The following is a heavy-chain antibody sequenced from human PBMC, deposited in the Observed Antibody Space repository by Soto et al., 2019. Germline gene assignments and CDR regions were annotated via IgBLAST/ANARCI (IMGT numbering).Heavy chain of an antibody. CDR2: IYYSGST. D-gene: IGHD2-15*01. CDR1: SGSISSYY. CDR3: ARHCSGGCCYSGAEYFQH. V-gene: IGHV4-59*08. Sequence: PSETLSLTCTVSSGSISSYYWSWIRQPPGKGLEWIGYIYYSGSTTYNPSLKTRVTMSIDTSKNQFSLRLSSVTAADTAVYFCARHCSGGCCYSGAEYFQHWGQGILVTVSS. J-gene: IGHJ1*01.